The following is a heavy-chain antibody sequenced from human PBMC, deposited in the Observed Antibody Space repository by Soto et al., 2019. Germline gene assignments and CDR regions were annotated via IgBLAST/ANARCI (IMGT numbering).Heavy chain of an antibody. CDR1: GFTFSSYS. CDR2: ISSSSSTI. D-gene: IGHD6-6*01. J-gene: IGHJ4*02. Sequence: GGSLRLSCAASGFTFSSYSMNWVRQAPGKGLEWVSYISSSSSTIYYADSVKGRYTISRDNAKNSLYLQMNSLRDEDTAVYYCARSLGQLVRGGYFDYWGQGTLVNVSS. CDR3: ARSLGQLVRGGYFDY. V-gene: IGHV3-48*02.